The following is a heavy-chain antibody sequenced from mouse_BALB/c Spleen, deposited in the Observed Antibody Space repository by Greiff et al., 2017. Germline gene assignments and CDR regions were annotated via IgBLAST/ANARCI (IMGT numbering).Heavy chain of an antibody. D-gene: IGHD1-1*01. CDR3: ARSSYDYYAMDY. V-gene: IGHV1-20*02. Sequence: VQLQQSGPELVKPGASVKISCKASGYSFTGYFMNWVMQSHGKSLEWIGRINPYNGDTFYNQKFKGKATLTVDKSSSTAHMELRSLASEDSAVYYCARSSYDYYAMDYWGQGTSVTVSS. CDR1: GYSFTGYF. CDR2: INPYNGDT. J-gene: IGHJ4*01.